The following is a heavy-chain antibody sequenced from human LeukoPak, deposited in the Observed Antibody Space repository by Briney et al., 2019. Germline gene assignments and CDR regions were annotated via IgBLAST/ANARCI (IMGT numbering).Heavy chain of an antibody. D-gene: IGHD3-22*01. CDR1: GFTFSSYS. CDR2: ISSSSSTI. V-gene: IGHV3-48*01. CDR3: ARAGYYYDSSGYPLDY. J-gene: IGHJ4*02. Sequence: GSLRLSCAASGFTFSSYSMNWVRQAPGKGLEWVSYISSSSSTIHYADSVKGRFTISRDNAKNSLYLQMNSLRAEDTAVYYCARAGYYYDSSGYPLDYWGQGTLVTVSS.